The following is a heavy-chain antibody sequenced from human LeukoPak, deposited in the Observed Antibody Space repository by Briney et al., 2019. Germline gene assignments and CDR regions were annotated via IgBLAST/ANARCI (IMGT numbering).Heavy chain of an antibody. Sequence: GGSLRLSCAASGFTVSSNYMSWVRQAPGKGLEWLGRSRVKGDTYTSEYAASVKGRFTISRDDSKNSLYLEMNSLKSEDTAMYYCARAVGYWGQGTLVTVSS. D-gene: IGHD4-23*01. J-gene: IGHJ4*02. V-gene: IGHV3-72*01. CDR1: GFTVSSNY. CDR3: ARAVGY. CDR2: SRVKGDTYTS.